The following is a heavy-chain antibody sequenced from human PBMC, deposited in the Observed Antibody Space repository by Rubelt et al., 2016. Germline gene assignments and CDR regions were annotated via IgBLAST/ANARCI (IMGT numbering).Heavy chain of an antibody. D-gene: IGHD3-16*01. CDR3: TKDIWSAY. CDR1: SNDW. J-gene: IGHJ4*02. CDR2: IKSTTDGETT. V-gene: IGHV3-15*07. Sequence: SNDWMNWISQAPGKGLEWVGRIKSTTDGETTDYAAPVKGRYTISRDDSKNTLYLQMKSMKTEDTAVYYCTKDIWSAYWGQGTLVTVSS.